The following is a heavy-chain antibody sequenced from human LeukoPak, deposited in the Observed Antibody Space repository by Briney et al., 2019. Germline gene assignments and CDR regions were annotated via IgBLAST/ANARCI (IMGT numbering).Heavy chain of an antibody. V-gene: IGHV5-51*01. D-gene: IGHD4-23*01. CDR1: GYSFTSDW. CDR2: IYPYDSET. CDR3: ARRGRSDVGTPLNYFDY. J-gene: IGHJ4*02. Sequence: GESLKISCKGSGYSFTSDWIGWVRQMPGKGLEWMGIIYPYDSETTYSPSFQGQVTISADKSISTAYLQWSSLKASDTAMYYCARRGRSDVGTPLNYFDYWGQGTLITVSS.